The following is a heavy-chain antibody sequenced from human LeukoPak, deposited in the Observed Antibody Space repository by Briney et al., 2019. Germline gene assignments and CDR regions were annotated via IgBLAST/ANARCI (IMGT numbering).Heavy chain of an antibody. Sequence: PGGSLRLSCAAPGFTFSSYAMSWVRQAPGKGLEWVSAISGSGGSTYYADSVKGRFTISRDNSKNTLYLQMNSLRAEDTAVYYCAKDLPSPSIAAAAYYYYYYMDVWGKGTTVTVSS. CDR1: GFTFSSYA. CDR2: ISGSGGST. J-gene: IGHJ6*03. CDR3: AKDLPSPSIAAAAYYYYYYMDV. V-gene: IGHV3-23*01. D-gene: IGHD6-13*01.